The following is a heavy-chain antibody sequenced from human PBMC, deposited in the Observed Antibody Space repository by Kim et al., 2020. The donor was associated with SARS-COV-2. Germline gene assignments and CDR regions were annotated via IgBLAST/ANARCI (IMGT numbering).Heavy chain of an antibody. Sequence: SETLSLTCTVSGGSISSYYWSWIRQPPGKGLEWIGYIYYSGSTNYNPSLKSRVTISVDTSKNQFSLKLSSVTAADTAVYYCARGTPTQLWFPFDYWGQGTLVTVSS. D-gene: IGHD5-18*01. CDR1: GGSISSYY. CDR3: ARGTPTQLWFPFDY. V-gene: IGHV4-59*01. J-gene: IGHJ4*02. CDR2: IYYSGST.